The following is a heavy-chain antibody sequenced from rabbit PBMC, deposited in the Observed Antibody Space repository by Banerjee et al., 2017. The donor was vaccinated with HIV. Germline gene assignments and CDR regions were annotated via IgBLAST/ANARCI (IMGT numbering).Heavy chain of an antibody. J-gene: IGHJ3*01. V-gene: IGHV1S43*01. Sequence: QQQLEESGGGLVKPGGTLTLTCKASGIDFSSYYRMCWVRQAPGRGLELIACIYTTSGSTWYANWVNGRFTISRSTSLNTVDLKMTSLTAADTATYFCARWGSGWSSRLDLWGQGTLVTVS. CDR3: ARWGSGWSSRLDL. CDR2: IYTTSGST. D-gene: IGHD4-1*01. CDR1: GIDFSSYYR.